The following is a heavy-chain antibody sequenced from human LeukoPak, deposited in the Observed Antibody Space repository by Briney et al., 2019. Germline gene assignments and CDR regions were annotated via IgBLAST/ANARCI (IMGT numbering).Heavy chain of an antibody. CDR1: GFTFSSYW. CDR3: ARVNTAMITAIDY. D-gene: IGHD5-18*01. V-gene: IGHV3-7*01. J-gene: IGHJ4*02. CDR2: IKQDGSEK. Sequence: GGSLRLSCAASGFTFSSYWMSWVRQAPGKGREWVANIKQDGSEKYYVDSVKGRFTISRDNAKNSLYLQMNSLRAEDTAVYYCARVNTAMITAIDYWGQGTLVTVSS.